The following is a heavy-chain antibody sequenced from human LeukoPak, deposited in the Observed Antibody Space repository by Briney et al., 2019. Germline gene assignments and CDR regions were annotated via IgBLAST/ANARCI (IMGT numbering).Heavy chain of an antibody. CDR1: GFTFSSYA. Sequence: GRSLRLSCAASGFTFSSYAMHWVRQAPGKGLEWVAVISYDGSNKYYADSVKGRFTISRDNSKNTLYLQMNSLRAEDTAVYYCARVPVQLRPPFDYWGQGTLVTVSS. CDR3: ARVPVQLRPPFDY. J-gene: IGHJ4*02. D-gene: IGHD5-18*01. CDR2: ISYDGSNK. V-gene: IGHV3-30*04.